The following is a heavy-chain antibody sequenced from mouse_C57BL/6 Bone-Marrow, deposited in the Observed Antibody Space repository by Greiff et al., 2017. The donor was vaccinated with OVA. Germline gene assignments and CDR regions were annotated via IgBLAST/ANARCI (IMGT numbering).Heavy chain of an antibody. CDR1: GFSLSTFGMG. Sequence: QVPLKESGPGLLQPSPTLSLTCSFSGFSLSTFGMGVGWIRQPSGQGLEWLAHTWWDDDKYYNPALKSRLTISKDTSKTQVFLKVANVDTADTATYYGARIAGTDFYDWGQGTTLTVAS. V-gene: IGHV8-8*01. CDR3: ARIAGTDFYD. D-gene: IGHD4-1*01. CDR2: TWWDDDK. J-gene: IGHJ2*01.